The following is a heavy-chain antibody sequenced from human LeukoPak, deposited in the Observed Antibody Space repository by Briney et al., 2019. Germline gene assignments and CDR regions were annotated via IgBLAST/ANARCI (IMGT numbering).Heavy chain of an antibody. D-gene: IGHD6-13*01. CDR3: ARQPSSEYSSSWYFDY. J-gene: IGHJ4*02. Sequence: GGSLRLSCAASGFTVSSNYMSWVRQAPGKGLEWVSVIYSGGNTYYADSVRGRFTISRDNSKNTLYLQMNSLRAEDTAVYYCARQPSSEYSSSWYFDYWGQGTLVTVSS. CDR2: IYSGGNT. CDR1: GFTVSSNY. V-gene: IGHV3-53*01.